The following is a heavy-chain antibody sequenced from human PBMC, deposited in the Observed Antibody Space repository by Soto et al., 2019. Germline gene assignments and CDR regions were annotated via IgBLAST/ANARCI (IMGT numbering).Heavy chain of an antibody. V-gene: IGHV5-51*01. Sequence: GESLKISCKASGYSFTTYWIGWVRQKSGEGLEWVGITHPGDSDTRYSPSFQGQVTISADESITTAYLQWSSLKASDTAMYYCARDIDYCGQGTLVTVSS. CDR2: THPGDSDT. J-gene: IGHJ4*02. CDR1: GYSFTTYW. CDR3: ARDIDY.